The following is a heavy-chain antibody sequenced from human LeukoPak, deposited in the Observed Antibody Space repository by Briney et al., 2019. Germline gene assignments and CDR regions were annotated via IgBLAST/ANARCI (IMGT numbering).Heavy chain of an antibody. J-gene: IGHJ4*02. D-gene: IGHD3-10*01. CDR2: ISGSGDTI. CDR1: GFTFSAYE. CDR3: ARPVGYSGSGSYYGF. V-gene: IGHV3-48*03. Sequence: GGSLRLSCAGSGFTFSAYEMNWVRQAPGEGLQWLSYISGSGDTIHYADSVKVRSTITRDNAKNSLSLQMNSLRAEDTAVYYCARPVGYSGSGSYYGFWGQGTLVTVSS.